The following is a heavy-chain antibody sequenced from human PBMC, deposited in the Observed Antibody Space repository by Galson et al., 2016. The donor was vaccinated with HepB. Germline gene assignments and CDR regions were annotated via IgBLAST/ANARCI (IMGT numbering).Heavy chain of an antibody. V-gene: IGHV1-58*02. D-gene: IGHD3-9*01. CDR3: AMQHLTGHAYFDY. CDR1: GFTSSSSV. Sequence: SVKVSCKASGFTSSSSVMHWVRQAPGQSLEWVGWITPGSGNTSYAPKFQDRVSITRDMSTTTAYMELSSLRSDDTAVYYCAMQHLTGHAYFDYWGQGTLVTVSS. CDR2: ITPGSGNT. J-gene: IGHJ4*02.